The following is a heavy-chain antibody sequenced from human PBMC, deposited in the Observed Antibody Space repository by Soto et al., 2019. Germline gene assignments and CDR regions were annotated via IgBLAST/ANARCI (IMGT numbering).Heavy chain of an antibody. CDR1: GFTFSSYG. V-gene: IGHV3-33*01. CDR2: IWYDGSNK. D-gene: IGHD5-18*01. J-gene: IGHJ6*02. CDR3: ARESVDTAMVAGMDV. Sequence: QVQLVESGGGVVQPGRSLRLSCAASGFTFSSYGMHWVRQAPGKGLEWVAVIWYDGSNKYYADSVKGRFTISRDNSKNTLYRQMNSLRDEDTAVYFCARESVDTAMVAGMDVWGQGTTVTVSS.